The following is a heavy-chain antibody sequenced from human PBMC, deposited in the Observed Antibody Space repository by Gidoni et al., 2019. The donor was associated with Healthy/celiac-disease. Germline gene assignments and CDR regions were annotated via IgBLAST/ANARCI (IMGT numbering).Heavy chain of an antibody. CDR3: ARGFCGGDCRTDAFDI. CDR2: MSYDGSNK. Sequence: QVQLVESGGGGVQPGRARRLSCAAAGFTFSSYAMHWVRQAPGKGLEWVAVMSYDGSNKYYADSVKCRFTISRDNSKNTLYLQMNSLRAEDTAVYYCARGFCGGDCRTDAFDIWGQGTMVTVSS. CDR1: GFTFSSYA. V-gene: IGHV3-30-3*01. D-gene: IGHD2-21*01. J-gene: IGHJ3*02.